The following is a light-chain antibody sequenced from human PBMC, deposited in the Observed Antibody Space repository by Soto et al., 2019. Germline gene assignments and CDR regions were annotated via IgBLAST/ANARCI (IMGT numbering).Light chain of an antibody. Sequence: EIVLTQSPATLSLSPGERATLSCRASQSVSSSLAWYQQKPGQAPRLLIYDASNRATGIPARFSGSGSGTDFTLAISSLEPEDFAVYYCQQRSNWPGTFGPGTKVDI. V-gene: IGKV3-11*01. CDR3: QQRSNWPGT. CDR2: DAS. J-gene: IGKJ3*01. CDR1: QSVSSS.